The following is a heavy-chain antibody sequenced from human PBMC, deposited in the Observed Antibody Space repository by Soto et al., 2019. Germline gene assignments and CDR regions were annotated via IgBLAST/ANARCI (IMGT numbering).Heavy chain of an antibody. V-gene: IGHV1-69*13. Sequence: SVKVSCKASGGTFSSYAISWVRQAPGQGLEWMGGIIPIFGTANYAQKFQGRVTITADESTSTAYMELSSLRSEDTAVYYCARPLTYYYGSGSYFFDIWGQGTMVTVSS. CDR2: IIPIFGTA. CDR3: ARPLTYYYGSGSYFFDI. J-gene: IGHJ3*02. D-gene: IGHD3-10*01. CDR1: GGTFSSYA.